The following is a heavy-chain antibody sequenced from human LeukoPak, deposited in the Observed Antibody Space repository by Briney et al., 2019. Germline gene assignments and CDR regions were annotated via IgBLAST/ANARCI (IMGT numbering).Heavy chain of an antibody. CDR1: GFTFRINV. CDR3: ATSSGWSSDY. CDR2: ISGSGVTT. J-gene: IGHJ4*02. D-gene: IGHD6-19*01. V-gene: IGHV3-23*01. Sequence: GGSLRLSCAASGFTFRINVMSWVRQAPGKGLEWVSAISGSGVTTYYAASVKGRFTISRDNSGNTLYLQMNSLRAEDSAVYYCATSSGWSSDYWGQGTLVTVSS.